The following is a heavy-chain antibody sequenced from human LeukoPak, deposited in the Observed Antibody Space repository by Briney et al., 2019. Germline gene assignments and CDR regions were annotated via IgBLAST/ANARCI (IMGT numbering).Heavy chain of an antibody. CDR3: ATVYSGSGGFDP. V-gene: IGHV1-24*01. Sequence: ASVKVSCKVSGYTLTELSMHWVRQAPGKGLEWMGGFDPEDGETIYAQKFQGRVTMTEDTSTDTAYMELSSLRSEDTAVYYCATVYSGSGGFDPWGQGTLVTASS. D-gene: IGHD1-26*01. CDR2: FDPEDGET. CDR1: GYTLTELS. J-gene: IGHJ5*02.